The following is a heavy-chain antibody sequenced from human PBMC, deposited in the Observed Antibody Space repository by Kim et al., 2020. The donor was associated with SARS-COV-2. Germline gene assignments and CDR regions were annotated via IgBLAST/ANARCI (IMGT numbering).Heavy chain of an antibody. D-gene: IGHD3-10*01. CDR3: AREYYYGSGSYDYGMDV. Sequence: LKSRVTISVVTSKNQFSLKLSSVTAADTAVYYCAREYYYGSGSYDYGMDVWGQGTTVTVSS. J-gene: IGHJ6*02. V-gene: IGHV4-59*01.